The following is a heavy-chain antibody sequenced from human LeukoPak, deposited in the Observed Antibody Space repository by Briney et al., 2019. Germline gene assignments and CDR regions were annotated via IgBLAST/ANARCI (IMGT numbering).Heavy chain of an antibody. J-gene: IGHJ4*02. D-gene: IGHD5-12*01. CDR2: IYHSGST. CDR3: ARVSSGYDSLDY. Sequence: SETLSLTCTVSGYSISSGYYWGWIRQPPGKGLEWIGSIYHSGSTYYNPSLKSRVTISVDTSKNQFSLKLNSVTAADTAVYYCARVSSGYDSLDYWGQGTLVTVSS. V-gene: IGHV4-38-2*02. CDR1: GYSISSGYY.